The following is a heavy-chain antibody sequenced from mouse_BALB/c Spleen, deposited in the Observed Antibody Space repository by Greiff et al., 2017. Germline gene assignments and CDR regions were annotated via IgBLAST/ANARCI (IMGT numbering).Heavy chain of an antibody. CDR3: TRDSLTGTPFAY. CDR2: INPSNGGT. D-gene: IGHD4-1*01. CDR1: GYTFTSYY. V-gene: IGHV1S81*02. Sequence: QVQLKESGAELVKPGASVKLSCKASGYTFTSYYMYWVKQRPGQGLEWIGEINPSNGGTNFNEKFKSKATLTVDKSSSTAYMQLSSLTSEDSAVYYCTRDSLTGTPFAYWGQGTLVTVSA. J-gene: IGHJ3*01.